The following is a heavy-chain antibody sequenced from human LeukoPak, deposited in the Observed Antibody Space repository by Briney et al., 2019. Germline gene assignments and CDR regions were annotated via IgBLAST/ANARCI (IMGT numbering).Heavy chain of an antibody. CDR3: ARGSSGYETLYYYYGMDV. Sequence: GASVKVSCKASGGTFSSYAISWVRQAPGQGLEWMGGIIPIFGTANYAQKFQGRVTITADESTSTAYMELSSLRSEDTAVYYCARGSSGYETLYYYYGMDVWGQGTTVTVSS. J-gene: IGHJ6*02. CDR1: GGTFSSYA. V-gene: IGHV1-69*13. CDR2: IIPIFGTA. D-gene: IGHD5-12*01.